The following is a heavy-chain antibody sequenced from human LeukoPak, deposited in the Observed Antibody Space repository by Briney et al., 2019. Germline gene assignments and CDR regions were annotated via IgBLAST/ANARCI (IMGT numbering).Heavy chain of an antibody. CDR2: VWYDGSNK. Sequence: QPGRSLRLSCAASGFTFSSYGMHWVRQAPGKGLEWVAVVWYDGSNKYYADSVKGRFTISRDNSKNTLYLQMNSLRAGDTAVYYCARDRWFGELFGYYFDYWGQGTLVTVSS. CDR3: ARDRWFGELFGYYFDY. CDR1: GFTFSSYG. J-gene: IGHJ4*02. D-gene: IGHD3-10*01. V-gene: IGHV3-33*01.